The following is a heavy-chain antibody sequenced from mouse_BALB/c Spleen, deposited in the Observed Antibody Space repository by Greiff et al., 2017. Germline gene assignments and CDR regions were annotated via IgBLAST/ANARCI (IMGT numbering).Heavy chain of an antibody. CDR3: ARGGIYYDYDYAMDY. Sequence: EVQLQQSGPELVKPGASVKMSCKASGYTFTSYVMHWVKQKPGQGLEWIGYINPYNDGTKYNEKFKGKATLTSDKSSSTAYMELSSLTSEDSAVYYCARGGIYYDYDYAMDYWGQGTSVTVSS. CDR1: GYTFTSYV. D-gene: IGHD2-4*01. CDR2: INPYNDGT. V-gene: IGHV1-14*01. J-gene: IGHJ4*01.